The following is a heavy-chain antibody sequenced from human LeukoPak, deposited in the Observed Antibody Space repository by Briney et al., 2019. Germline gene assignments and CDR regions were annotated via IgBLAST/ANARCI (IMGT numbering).Heavy chain of an antibody. CDR2: FFYNEDA. V-gene: IGHV4-59*01. Sequence: SETLSLTCAVSGGSMSHFRWNWFRQPPGKGLEWIGSFFYNEDAKYNPSVKSRVTMSIDTSKSQFSLRLTSVTAADTAVYYCAKGETVTTSPFDHWGQGLLVTVSS. D-gene: IGHD4-17*01. CDR3: AKGETVTTSPFDH. J-gene: IGHJ4*02. CDR1: GGSMSHFR.